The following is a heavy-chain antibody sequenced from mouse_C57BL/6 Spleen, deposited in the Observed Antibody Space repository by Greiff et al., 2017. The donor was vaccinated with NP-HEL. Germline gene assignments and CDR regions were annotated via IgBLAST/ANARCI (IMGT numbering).Heavy chain of an antibody. J-gene: IGHJ1*03. V-gene: IGHV1-26*01. CDR1: GYTFTDYY. CDR3: ARRGGNYAWYFDV. CDR2: INPNNGGT. D-gene: IGHD2-1*01. Sequence: EVQLQQSGPELVKPGASVKISCKASGYTFTDYYMNWVKQSHGKSLEWIGDINPNNGGTSYNQKFKGKATLTVDKSSSTAYMELRSLTSEDSAVYYCARRGGNYAWYFDVWGTGTTVTVSS.